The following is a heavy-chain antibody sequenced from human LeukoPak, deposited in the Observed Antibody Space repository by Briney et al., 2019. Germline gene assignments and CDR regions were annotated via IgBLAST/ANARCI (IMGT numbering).Heavy chain of an antibody. D-gene: IGHD3-9*01. Sequence: PSETLSLTCTVSGGSISSYYWSWIRQPAGKGLEWIGRIYTSGSTNYNPSLKSRVTMSVDTSKNQFSLKLSSVTAADTAVYYCARDGYFGAAASYYYYYMDVWGKGTTVTISS. CDR1: GGSISSYY. CDR2: IYTSGST. V-gene: IGHV4-4*07. J-gene: IGHJ6*03. CDR3: ARDGYFGAAASYYYYYMDV.